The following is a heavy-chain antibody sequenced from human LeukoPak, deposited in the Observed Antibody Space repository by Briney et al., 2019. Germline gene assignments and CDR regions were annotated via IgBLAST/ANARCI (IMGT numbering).Heavy chain of an antibody. V-gene: IGHV1-18*01. D-gene: IGHD5-18*01. CDR2: ISAYNGNT. Sequence: GASVKVSCKASGYTFTSYGISWVRQAPGQGLEWMGWISAYNGNTNYAQKLQGRVTMTTDTSTSTAYMELRSLRSDDTAVYYCARDHRTAMVTVDLDYWGQGTLVTVSS. CDR1: GYTFTSYG. J-gene: IGHJ4*02. CDR3: ARDHRTAMVTVDLDY.